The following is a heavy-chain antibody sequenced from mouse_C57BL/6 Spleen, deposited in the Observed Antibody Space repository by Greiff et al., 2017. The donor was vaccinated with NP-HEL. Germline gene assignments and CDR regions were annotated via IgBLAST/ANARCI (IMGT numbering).Heavy chain of an antibody. CDR1: GFTFSSYA. CDR3: ASDAY. CDR2: ISDGGSYT. J-gene: IGHJ3*01. V-gene: IGHV5-4*01. Sequence: EVQVVESGGGLVKPGGSLKLSCAASGFTFSSYAMSWVRQTPEKRLEWVATISDGGSYTYYPDNVKGRFTISRDNAKNNLYLQMSHLKSEDTAMYYCASDAYWGQGTLVTVSA.